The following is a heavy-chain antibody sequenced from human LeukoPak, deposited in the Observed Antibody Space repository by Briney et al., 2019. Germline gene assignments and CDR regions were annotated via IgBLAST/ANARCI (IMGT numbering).Heavy chain of an antibody. V-gene: IGHV1-69*05. CDR1: GGTFSSYA. J-gene: IGHJ6*03. CDR3: ARASKVVTFHSYYMDV. CDR2: IIPIFGTA. D-gene: IGHD4-23*01. Sequence: ASVKVSCKASGGTFSSYAISWVRQAPGQGLEWMGRIIPIFGTANYAQKFQGRVTMTRDTSTSTVYMELSSLRSEDTAVYYCARASKVVTFHSYYMDVWGKGTTVTVSS.